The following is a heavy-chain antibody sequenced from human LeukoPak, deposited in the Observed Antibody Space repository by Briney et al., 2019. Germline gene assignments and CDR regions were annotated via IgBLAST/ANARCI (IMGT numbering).Heavy chain of an antibody. J-gene: IGHJ5*02. CDR3: AKSSPRPGDR. D-gene: IGHD6-6*01. CDR1: GFSFSNYA. V-gene: IGHV3-23*01. CDR2: ISGTVGTT. Sequence: GGSLRLSCAASGFSFSNYAMSWVRQAPGKGLEWVSGISGTVGTTYYVDSVKGRVTISRDNSKNTLFLQMNSLRADDTAVYYCAKSSPRPGDRWGQGTLVIVSS.